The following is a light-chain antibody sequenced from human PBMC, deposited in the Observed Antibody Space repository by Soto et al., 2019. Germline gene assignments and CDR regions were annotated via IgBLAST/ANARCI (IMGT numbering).Light chain of an antibody. V-gene: IGKV1-39*01. Sequence: DIQMTQSPSSLSASVGDRVTITCRASQSISGYLNWYQQKPGKAPKLLIYAASSLQSAVPSRFSGSGSGADFTLTISSLQPEDFATYYCQQSFSTPPITFGQGTRLEIK. CDR2: AAS. CDR1: QSISGY. CDR3: QQSFSTPPIT. J-gene: IGKJ5*01.